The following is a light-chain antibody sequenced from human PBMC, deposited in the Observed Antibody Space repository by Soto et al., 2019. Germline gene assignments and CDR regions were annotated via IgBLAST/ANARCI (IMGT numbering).Light chain of an antibody. Sequence: QSVLTQPASGSGSPGQSITISCTGTSSDVGGYNYVSWYQQHPGKAPKLMIYDVSNRASGVSNRFSGSKSGNTASLTISGLQAEDEADYYCSSYTSSSTPYVFGTGTKLTVL. CDR1: SSDVGGYNY. V-gene: IGLV2-14*01. CDR3: SSYTSSSTPYV. CDR2: DVS. J-gene: IGLJ1*01.